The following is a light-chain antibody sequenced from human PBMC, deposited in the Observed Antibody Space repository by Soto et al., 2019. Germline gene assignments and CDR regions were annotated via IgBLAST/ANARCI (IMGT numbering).Light chain of an antibody. J-gene: IGLJ2*01. V-gene: IGLV2-14*03. CDR2: DVN. CDR3: TSWTTSTTMI. Sequence: QSALTQPASVSGSPGQSITISCTGTSRDIGAYNLVSWYQQHPGKAPKLMLYDVNIRPSGVSNRSSGSKSGNTASLTISGLQAEDEAEYYCTSWTTSTTMIFGGGTKVTVL. CDR1: SRDIGAYNL.